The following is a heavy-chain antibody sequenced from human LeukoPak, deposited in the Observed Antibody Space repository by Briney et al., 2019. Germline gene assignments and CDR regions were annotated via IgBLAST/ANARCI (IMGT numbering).Heavy chain of an antibody. CDR3: AKAETYYDILTGYYFDY. CDR2: IWYDGSNK. J-gene: IGHJ4*02. Sequence: GGSLRLSCAASGFTFSSYGMHWVRQAPGKGLEWAAVIWYDGSNKYYADSVKGRFTISRDNSKNTLYLQMNSLRAEDTAVYYCAKAETYYDILTGYYFDYWGQGTLVTVSS. V-gene: IGHV3-33*06. CDR1: GFTFSSYG. D-gene: IGHD3-9*01.